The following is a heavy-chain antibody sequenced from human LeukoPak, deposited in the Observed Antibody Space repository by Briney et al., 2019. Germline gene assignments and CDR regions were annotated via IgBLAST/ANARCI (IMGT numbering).Heavy chain of an antibody. D-gene: IGHD4-17*01. V-gene: IGHV3-21*01. CDR3: AREGHPTGYFDH. Sequence: GGSLRLSCAASGFTFSSYSMNWVRQAPGKGLEWVSSISSSSSYIYYADSVKGRFTISRDNAKNSLYLQMNSLRAEDTAVYYCAREGHPTGYFDHWGQGTLVTVSS. CDR1: GFTFSSYS. J-gene: IGHJ4*02. CDR2: ISSSSSYI.